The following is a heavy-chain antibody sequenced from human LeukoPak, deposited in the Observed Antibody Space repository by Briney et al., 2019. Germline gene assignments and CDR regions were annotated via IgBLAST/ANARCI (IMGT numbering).Heavy chain of an antibody. CDR1: GGSISSYY. J-gene: IGHJ4*01. D-gene: IGHD4-11*01. Sequence: PESLSLTCTVSGGSISSYYWSWIRQPPGKGLEWIGYIYYSGSTNYNPSLKSRVTISVDTSKNQFSLKLSSVTAADTAVYYCARHNYVLRFDYWGQGTLLTVSS. CDR3: ARHNYVLRFDY. V-gene: IGHV4-59*01. CDR2: IYYSGST.